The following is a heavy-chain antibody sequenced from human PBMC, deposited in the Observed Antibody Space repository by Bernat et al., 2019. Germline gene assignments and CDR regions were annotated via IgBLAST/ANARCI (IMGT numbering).Heavy chain of an antibody. V-gene: IGHV3-33*01. CDR1: GFSFSSYG. CDR2: IWYDASNT. CDR3: GREEWSNSAMAGTGTDY. J-gene: IGHJ4*02. Sequence: QVQLVESGGGVVQPGKSLTLSCVPSGFSFSSYGFHWVRQAPGKGLEWVGVIWYDASNTYYADSVRGRFTISRDDSKNTLFLQINSLRAEDTAVYYCGREEWSNSAMAGTGTDYWGQGTLVSVSS. D-gene: IGHD6-19*01.